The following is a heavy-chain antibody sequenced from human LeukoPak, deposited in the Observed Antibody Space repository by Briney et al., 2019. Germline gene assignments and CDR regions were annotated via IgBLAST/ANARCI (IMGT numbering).Heavy chain of an antibody. CDR1: GFTFSSYS. CDR3: ASYGESDILTGYYNDY. D-gene: IGHD3-9*01. Sequence: PGGSLRLSCAASGFTFSSYSMNWVRQAPGKGLEWVSSISSGSSDIYYADSVKGRFTISRDNAKNSLYLQMNSLRAEDTAVYYCASYGESDILTGYYNDYWGQGTLVTVSS. V-gene: IGHV3-21*01. CDR2: ISSGSSDI. J-gene: IGHJ4*02.